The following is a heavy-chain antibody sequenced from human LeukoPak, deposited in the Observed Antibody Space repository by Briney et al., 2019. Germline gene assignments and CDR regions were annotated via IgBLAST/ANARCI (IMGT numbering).Heavy chain of an antibody. CDR2: ISWNSGSI. V-gene: IGHV3-9*01. D-gene: IGHD3-10*01. CDR1: GFTFDDYA. CDR3: TNGGHLDY. J-gene: IGHJ4*02. Sequence: PGGSLRLSCAASGFTFDDYAMHWVRQAPGKGLEWVSGISWNSGSIGYADSVKGRFTISRDNGKNSLFLQMNSLRAEDTAVYYCTNGGHLDYWGQGTLVTVSS.